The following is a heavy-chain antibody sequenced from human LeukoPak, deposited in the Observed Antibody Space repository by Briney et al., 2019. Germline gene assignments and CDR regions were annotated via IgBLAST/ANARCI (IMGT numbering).Heavy chain of an antibody. CDR1: GYSFTSYW. J-gene: IGHJ3*01. CDR3: ARDYCGGDCRDTFDF. D-gene: IGHD2-21*02. CDR2: IYPGDSDT. Sequence: GESLKISCKGSGYSFTSYWIGWVRQTPGKGLEWVGNIYPGDSDTRYSPSFQGQVTISADKSINTAYLEWNSLKTSDTAIYYCARDYCGGDCRDTFDFWGQGTMVTVSS. V-gene: IGHV5-51*01.